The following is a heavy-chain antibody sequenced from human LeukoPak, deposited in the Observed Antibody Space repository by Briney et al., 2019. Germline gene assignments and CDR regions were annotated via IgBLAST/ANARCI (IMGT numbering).Heavy chain of an antibody. CDR1: GFTFSSYE. CDR3: AREPVTGYYGFDY. Sequence: GGSLRLSCAASGFTFSSYEMNWVRQAPGKGLEWVSYISSSGSTIHYADSVKGRFTISRDISKNTLYLQMNSLRAEDTAVYYCAREPVTGYYGFDYWGQGTPVTVTS. CDR2: ISSSGSTI. D-gene: IGHD3-9*01. V-gene: IGHV3-48*03. J-gene: IGHJ4*02.